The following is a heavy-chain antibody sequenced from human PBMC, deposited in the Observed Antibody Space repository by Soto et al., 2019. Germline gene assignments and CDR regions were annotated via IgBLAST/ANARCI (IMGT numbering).Heavy chain of an antibody. Sequence: QVQLVESGGGVVQPGRSLRLSCAASGFTFSSYGMHWVRQAPGKGLEWVAVISYDGSNKYYADSVKGRFTISRDNSKNTLYLQMNSLRAEDTAVYYCAKDLRYCSSTSCYNYYYYYGMDVW. D-gene: IGHD2-2*01. J-gene: IGHJ6*01. V-gene: IGHV3-30*18. CDR3: AKDLRYCSSTSCYNYYYYYGMDV. CDR2: ISYDGSNK. CDR1: GFTFSSYG.